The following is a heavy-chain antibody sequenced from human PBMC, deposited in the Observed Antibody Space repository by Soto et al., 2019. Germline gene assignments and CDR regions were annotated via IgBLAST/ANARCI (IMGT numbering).Heavy chain of an antibody. D-gene: IGHD3-22*01. J-gene: IGHJ4*02. V-gene: IGHV1-18*01. CDR3: ARGPTDYNDNSGNYFLDY. Sequence: QVQLVQSGAEVKKPGASVKVSCKASGYTFTTYGMSWVRQAPGQGLDWMGWISTYNGNTKYAERLQGRVTMTTDTTTSTAYMGLRTLRSDDTAVYYCARGPTDYNDNSGNYFLDYWGQGTLVTVSS. CDR2: ISTYNGNT. CDR1: GYTFTTYG.